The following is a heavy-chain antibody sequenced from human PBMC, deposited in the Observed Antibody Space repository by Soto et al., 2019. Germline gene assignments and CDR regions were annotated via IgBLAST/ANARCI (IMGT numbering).Heavy chain of an antibody. V-gene: IGHV6-1*01. CDR1: GDSVSSNSAT. J-gene: IGHJ4*03. CDR2: TYYRSKWYS. D-gene: IGHD2-8*01. Sequence: SQTLSLTCAISGDSVSSNSATWSWIRQSPSRGLEWLGGTYYRSKWYSDYAVSVKSRITVNSDTSKNQFSLQLNSVTPEDTAVYYCARDRFANGHFDYWGQGTMVT. CDR3: ARDRFANGHFDY.